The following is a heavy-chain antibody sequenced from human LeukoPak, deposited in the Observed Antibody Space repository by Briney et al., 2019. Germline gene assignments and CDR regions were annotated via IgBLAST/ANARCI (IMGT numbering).Heavy chain of an antibody. CDR1: GASINSGGY. CDR3: AGIVAAENAAFDI. J-gene: IGHJ3*02. V-gene: IGHV4-31*03. Sequence: SQTLSLTCTVSGASINSGGYWSWIRQHPGRGLGWIGYIHYSGATYYNSSLRSRLSISKQTSENQFSLKLSSVTAADTAVYYCAGIVAAENAAFDIWGQGTMVTVSS. D-gene: IGHD2/OR15-2a*01. CDR2: IHYSGAT.